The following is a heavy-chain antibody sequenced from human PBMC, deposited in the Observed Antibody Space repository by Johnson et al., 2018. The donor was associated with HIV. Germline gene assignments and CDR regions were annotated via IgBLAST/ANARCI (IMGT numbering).Heavy chain of an antibody. V-gene: IGHV3-30*04. D-gene: IGHD6-13*01. CDR2: IGYDGNDK. Sequence: QMLLVESGGGLVQPGGSLRLSCVVSGFTFRSYAMHWVRQAPGKGLEWVAAIGYDGNDKDYADSVKGRFTISRDNSKNTLFLQMNTLRAEDTAVYYCARERIAAAGLDAFDIWGQGTMVTVSS. CDR1: GFTFRSYA. J-gene: IGHJ3*02. CDR3: ARERIAAAGLDAFDI.